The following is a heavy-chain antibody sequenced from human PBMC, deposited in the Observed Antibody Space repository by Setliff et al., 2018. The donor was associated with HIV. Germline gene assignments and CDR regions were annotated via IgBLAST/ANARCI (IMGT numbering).Heavy chain of an antibody. CDR3: TRKLRPGHGVDV. J-gene: IGHJ6*02. CDR1: GFSFSNYA. V-gene: IGHV3-64*04. D-gene: IGHD3-10*01. Sequence: GGSLRLSCSASGFSFSNYAMHWVRQAPGKGLEYVSAISGNGGNTYYTDSVKGRFTISRDNAKNTLFLQMNSLGVEDTALYYCTRKLRPGHGVDVWGQGTTVTVSS. CDR2: ISGNGGNT.